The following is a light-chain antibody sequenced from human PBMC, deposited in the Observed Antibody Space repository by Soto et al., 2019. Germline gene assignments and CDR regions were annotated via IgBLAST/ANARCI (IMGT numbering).Light chain of an antibody. CDR1: QSVSSD. V-gene: IGKV3-11*01. J-gene: IGKJ4*01. CDR2: DAS. CDR3: QQHSNWHPLT. Sequence: DIELTQSPSTLSSSPGERATISCRASQSVSSDLVWYQQKPGQAPRLLIYDASNRATGIPARCSGSGSGTDYTLTISSLEPEDFAVYYCQQHSNWHPLTFGGGTKLEIK.